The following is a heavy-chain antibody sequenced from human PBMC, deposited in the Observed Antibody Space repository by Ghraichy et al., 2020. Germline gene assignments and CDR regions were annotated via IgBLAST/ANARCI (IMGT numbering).Heavy chain of an antibody. J-gene: IGHJ3*02. V-gene: IGHV3-23*01. D-gene: IGHD6-19*01. Sequence: GGSLRLSCAASGFTFNNYAMTWVRQAPGKGLEWVATISVTGGDRYYADSVKGRFTISRENSKNTLYLQMNSLRAEDTGVYNCAKDRCGWHDAFDMWGQGTMVTVSS. CDR1: GFTFNNYA. CDR2: ISVTGGDR. CDR3: AKDRCGWHDAFDM.